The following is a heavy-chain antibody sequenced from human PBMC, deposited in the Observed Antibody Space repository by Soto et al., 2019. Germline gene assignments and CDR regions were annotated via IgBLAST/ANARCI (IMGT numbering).Heavy chain of an antibody. D-gene: IGHD1-26*01. V-gene: IGHV4-31*03. CDR3: GGQSPYSPGFFYFDH. CDR1: GVSISTGGYY. J-gene: IGHJ4*02. Sequence: PSGTLSLTCTASGVSISTGGYYRICIRQHPGKGRGWLGYSYYNESPYYNPSLRGRDTISGHTSNNHFFLEPRAVTAAAPTVYACGGQSPYSPGFFYFDHWGPGTLVTVSS. CDR2: SYYNESP.